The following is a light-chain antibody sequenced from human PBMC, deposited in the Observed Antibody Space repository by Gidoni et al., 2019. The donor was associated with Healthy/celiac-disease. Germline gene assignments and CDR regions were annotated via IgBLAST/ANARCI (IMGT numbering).Light chain of an antibody. CDR2: AAS. V-gene: IGKV1-39*01. J-gene: IGKJ4*01. CDR3: QQSYNIPLT. Sequence: DIQMTQSPSALSASVGDRVTITCRASRSISTHFTWSQQKPVKAPTLLIYAASNLRSGVPSRFRGRGSGTAFTLTISSLQPEDFASSYCQQSYNIPLTFGGGTKVEIK. CDR1: RSISTH.